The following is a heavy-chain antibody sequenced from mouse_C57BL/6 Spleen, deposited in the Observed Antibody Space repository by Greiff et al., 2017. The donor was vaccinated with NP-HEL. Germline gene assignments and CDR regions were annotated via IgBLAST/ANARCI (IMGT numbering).Heavy chain of an antibody. Sequence: QVQLQQPGAELVKPGASVKLSCKASGYTFTSYWMHWVKQRPGQGLEWIGMIHPNSGSTNYNEKFKSKATLTVDKSSSTAYMQLSSLTSEDSAVYYCAREAYGYDACCAYWGQGTLVTVSA. CDR2: IHPNSGST. J-gene: IGHJ3*01. D-gene: IGHD2-2*01. CDR3: AREAYGYDACCAY. CDR1: GYTFTSYW. V-gene: IGHV1-64*01.